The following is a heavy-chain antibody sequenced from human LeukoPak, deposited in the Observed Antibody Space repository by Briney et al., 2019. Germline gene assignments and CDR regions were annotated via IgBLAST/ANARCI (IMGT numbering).Heavy chain of an antibody. Sequence: SETLSLTCTVSGASVSSYYWNWIRQPAGRGLEWIGRIDASGSTNYNPSLKSRVTMSVDSSKNQFSLKVSSVTAADTAVYYCARYMGSIAAAGDPWGQGTLVTVSS. V-gene: IGHV4-4*07. D-gene: IGHD6-13*01. CDR3: ARYMGSIAAAGDP. CDR1: GASVSSYY. J-gene: IGHJ5*02. CDR2: IDASGST.